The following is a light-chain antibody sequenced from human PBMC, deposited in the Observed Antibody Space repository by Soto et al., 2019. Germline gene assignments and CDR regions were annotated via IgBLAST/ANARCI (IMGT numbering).Light chain of an antibody. CDR1: QDITNY. CDR2: DVS. J-gene: IGKJ4*01. Sequence: DIPMTQSPSSLSASVGDRVTITCQASQDITNYLNWYQQKPGQAPKLLIYDVSNLETGVPPRFSGSGSGTHFTFTIISLQPEDIATYYCQQYDNLPLTFGGGTKVEIK. CDR3: QQYDNLPLT. V-gene: IGKV1-33*01.